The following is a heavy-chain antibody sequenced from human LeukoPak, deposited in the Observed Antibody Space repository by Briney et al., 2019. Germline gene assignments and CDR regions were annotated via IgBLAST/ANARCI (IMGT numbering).Heavy chain of an antibody. V-gene: IGHV3-30*18. CDR1: GFTFSSYG. D-gene: IGHD1-26*01. CDR3: AKAFAEWELLYYFDY. CDR2: ISYDGSNK. Sequence: PGGSLRLSCAASGFTFSSYGMHWVRQAPGKGLEWVAVISYDGSNKYYADSVKGRFTISRDNSKNTLYLQMNSLRAEDTAVYYCAKAFAEWELLYYFDYWGQGTLVTVSS. J-gene: IGHJ4*02.